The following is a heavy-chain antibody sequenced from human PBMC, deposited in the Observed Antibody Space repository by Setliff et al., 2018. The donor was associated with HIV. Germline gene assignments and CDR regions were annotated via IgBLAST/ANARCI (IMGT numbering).Heavy chain of an antibody. V-gene: IGHV3-23*01. Sequence: PGGSLRLSCAASGFTFSSYVMNWVRQAPGKGLEWVSGITDRGDKTYYADSVKGRFTISRDNSKNTLYLQMNSLSADDTAVYYCVRGSGYYYFDNWGQGALVTVSS. J-gene: IGHJ4*02. CDR2: ITDRGDKT. CDR1: GFTFSSYV. D-gene: IGHD3-22*01. CDR3: VRGSGYYYFDN.